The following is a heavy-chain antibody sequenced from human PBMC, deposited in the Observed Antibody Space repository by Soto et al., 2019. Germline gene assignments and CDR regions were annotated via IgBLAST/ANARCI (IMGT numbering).Heavy chain of an antibody. V-gene: IGHV3-30-3*01. Sequence: GGSLRLSCAASGFTFSSYAMHWVRQAPGKGLEWVAVISYDGSNKYYADSVKGRFTISRDNSKNTLYLQMNSLRAEDTAVYYCARATRRRATIAAHIGYWGQGTLVTVSS. CDR3: ARATRRRATIAAHIGY. CDR1: GFTFSSYA. CDR2: ISYDGSNK. D-gene: IGHD6-6*01. J-gene: IGHJ4*02.